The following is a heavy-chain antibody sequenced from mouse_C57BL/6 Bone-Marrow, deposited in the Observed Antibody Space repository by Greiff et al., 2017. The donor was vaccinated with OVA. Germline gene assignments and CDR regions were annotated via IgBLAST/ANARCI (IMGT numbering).Heavy chain of an antibody. CDR2: ISSGGDYI. Sequence: DVMLVESGEGLVKPGGSLKLSCAASGFTFSSYAMSWVRQTPEKRLEWVAYISSGGDYIYYADTVKGRFTISRDNARNTLYLQMSSLKSEDTAMYYCTRNYYGSSYIVDYWGQGTTLTVSS. CDR1: GFTFSSYA. CDR3: TRNYYGSSYIVDY. D-gene: IGHD1-1*01. J-gene: IGHJ2*01. V-gene: IGHV5-9-1*02.